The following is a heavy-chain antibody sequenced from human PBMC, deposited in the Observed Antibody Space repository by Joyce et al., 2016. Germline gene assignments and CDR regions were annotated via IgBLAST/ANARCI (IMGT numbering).Heavy chain of an antibody. V-gene: IGHV1-69*12. CDR2: IIPFFGAA. CDR3: ARGGTSSDRYFFYTLDV. Sequence: QVLLVQSGAAVKRPGSSLRVSCKSSGGDFSNYTVNWVRQAPGQRLEWMGGIIPFFGAATYAEDFQGRVTLTADQSTPTAYLELSSLTSAYTAVYYCARGGTSSDRYFFYTLDVWGPGTTVIVSS. J-gene: IGHJ6*02. CDR1: GGDFSNYT. D-gene: IGHD1-14*01.